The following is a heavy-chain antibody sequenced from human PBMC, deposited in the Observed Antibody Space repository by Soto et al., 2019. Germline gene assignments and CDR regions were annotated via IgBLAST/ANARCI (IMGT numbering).Heavy chain of an antibody. J-gene: IGHJ5*02. CDR1: GVTLSDYP. V-gene: IGHV1-69*01. CDR2: LLPVFGTT. D-gene: IGHD2-21*01. Sequence: QVQLVQSGAEVKKPGSSVKVSCKASGVTLSDYPINWVRQAPGQGLEWMGGLLPVFGTTIYAQKFQGTHTITADQPTHTAYMGVSELIPEDPGIFDCARGYWGYATSNNCIVNWVAPWGQGPLVTVSS. CDR3: ARGYWGYATSNNCIVNWVAP.